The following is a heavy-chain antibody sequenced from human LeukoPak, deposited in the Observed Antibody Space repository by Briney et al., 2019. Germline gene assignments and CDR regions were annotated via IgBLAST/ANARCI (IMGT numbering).Heavy chain of an antibody. V-gene: IGHV1-46*01. Sequence: ASVKVSCKASGYTFTSYYMHWVRQAPGQGLEWMGIINPSGGSTSYAQKFQGRVTMTRDMSTRTVYMELSSLRSEDTAVYYCAREGGYPGAISGSYGVGYWGQGTLVTVSS. J-gene: IGHJ4*02. D-gene: IGHD3-10*01. CDR1: GYTFTSYY. CDR2: INPSGGST. CDR3: AREGGYPGAISGSYGVGY.